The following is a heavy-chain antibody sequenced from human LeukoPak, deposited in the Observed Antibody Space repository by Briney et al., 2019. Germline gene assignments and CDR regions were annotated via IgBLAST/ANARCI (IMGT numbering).Heavy chain of an antibody. CDR2: ISAYNGKT. V-gene: IGHV1-18*01. J-gene: IGHJ5*02. D-gene: IGHD2-2*01. CDR1: GYTFTSYC. Sequence: ASVKVSCKASGYTFTSYCISGVRQAPGQGLEGMGWISAYNGKTNYAQKLQGRVTMTTNTSTSTAYMELRSLRSDDTAVYYCARDGIVVVPAASGWASPEFDPWGQGTLVTVSS. CDR3: ARDGIVVVPAASGWASPEFDP.